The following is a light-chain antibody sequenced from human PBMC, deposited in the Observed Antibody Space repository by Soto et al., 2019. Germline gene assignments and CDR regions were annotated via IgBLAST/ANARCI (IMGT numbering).Light chain of an antibody. CDR1: SSDIGAYNF. V-gene: IGLV2-14*03. CDR3: TSWTTSTTMI. Sequence: QSVLTQPGSVSGSPGQSITISCTGTSSDIGAYNFVSWYQQHPGKAPKLMLYDVNIRPSGVSNRFSGSKSGNTASLTISGLQAEDEDDYYCTSWTTSTTMIFGGGTKLTVL. CDR2: DVN. J-gene: IGLJ2*01.